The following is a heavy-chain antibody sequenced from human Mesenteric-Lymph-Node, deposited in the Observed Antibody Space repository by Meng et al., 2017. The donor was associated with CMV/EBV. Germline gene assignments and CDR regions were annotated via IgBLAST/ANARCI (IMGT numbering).Heavy chain of an antibody. CDR1: GGSISSSSYY. J-gene: IGHJ4*02. CDR2: IYYSGST. D-gene: IGHD3-3*01. CDR3: ARIGPETHNYDLWRGYLGHIDY. Sequence: GSLRLSCPVSGGSISSSSYYWGWLRQPPGRGLEWIGSIYYSGSTYYNPSLKSRVTISVDTSKNQFSLTLSSVTAADTAVYYCARIGPETHNYDLWRGYLGHIDYWGQGTLVTVSS. V-gene: IGHV4-39*01.